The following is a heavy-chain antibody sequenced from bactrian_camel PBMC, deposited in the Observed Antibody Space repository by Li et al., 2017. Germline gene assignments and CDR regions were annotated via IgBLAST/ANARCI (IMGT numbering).Heavy chain of an antibody. CDR2: IYTSDGRG. J-gene: IGHJ6*01. Sequence: QLVESGGGSVQAGGSLRLSCAASGYTYSSYCMGWFRQAPGSEREAVAVIYTSDGRGYYADSVKGRFTISKDNAKITLYLQMNSLKPEDTAVYYCYQDAGYYSDYVADFGYWGQGTQVTVS. D-gene: IGHD4*01. CDR3: YQDAGYYSDYVADFGY. V-gene: IGHV3S28*01. CDR1: GYTYSSYC.